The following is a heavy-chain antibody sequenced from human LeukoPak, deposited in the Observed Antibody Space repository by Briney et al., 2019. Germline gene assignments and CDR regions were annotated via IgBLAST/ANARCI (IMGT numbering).Heavy chain of an antibody. J-gene: IGHJ4*02. V-gene: IGHV1-58*01. CDR2: IVVGSGNT. CDR3: VAVADYYDSSGYVDY. D-gene: IGHD3-22*01. Sequence: GTSVKVSCKASGFTFTSSAVQWVRQARGQRLEWIGWIVVGSGNTNYAQKFQERVTITRDMSTSTAYMELSSLRSEDTAVYYCVAVADYYDSSGYVDYWGQGTLVTVSS. CDR1: GFTFTSSA.